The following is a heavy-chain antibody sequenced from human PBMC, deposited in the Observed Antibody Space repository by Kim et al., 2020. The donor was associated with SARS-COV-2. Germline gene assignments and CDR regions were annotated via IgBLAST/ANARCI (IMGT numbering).Heavy chain of an antibody. CDR1: GGSISSGGYY. D-gene: IGHD3-22*01. J-gene: IGHJ4*02. CDR2: IYYSGST. CDR3: ARTSSGYYSFDY. Sequence: SETLSLTCTVSGGSISSGGYYWSWIRQHPGKGLEWIGYIYYSGSTYYNPSLKSRVTISVDTSKNQFSLKLSPVTAADTAVYYCARTSSGYYSFDYWGQGTLVTVSS. V-gene: IGHV4-31*03.